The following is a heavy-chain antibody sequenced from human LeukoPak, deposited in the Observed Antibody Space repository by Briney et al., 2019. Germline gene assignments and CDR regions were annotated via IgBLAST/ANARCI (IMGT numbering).Heavy chain of an antibody. D-gene: IGHD3-22*01. CDR2: MYYSGST. Sequence: SETLSLTCTVSGGSISSGDYYWSWIRQPPGKGLEWVAYMYYSGSTYYNPSLKSRVVISVDTSKNQFSLKLGSVTAADTAVYYCARPYYYDSRIDPWGQGTLVTVSS. CDR3: ARPYYYDSRIDP. V-gene: IGHV4-30-4*01. CDR1: GGSISSGDYY. J-gene: IGHJ5*02.